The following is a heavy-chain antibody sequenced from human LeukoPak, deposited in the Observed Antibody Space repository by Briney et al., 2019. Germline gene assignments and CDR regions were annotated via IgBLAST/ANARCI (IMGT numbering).Heavy chain of an antibody. J-gene: IGHJ6*03. Sequence: GGSLRLSCAASGFTLSSYAMSWVRQAPGHGLEWVSAISGSGGSTYYADSVKGRFTISRDNSKNTLYMQMNSLRAEDTAVYYCAKAGQYYYDSSGYSNYYYMDVWGKGTTVTVSS. CDR3: AKAGQYYYDSSGYSNYYYMDV. V-gene: IGHV3-23*01. CDR2: ISGSGGST. CDR1: GFTLSSYA. D-gene: IGHD3-22*01.